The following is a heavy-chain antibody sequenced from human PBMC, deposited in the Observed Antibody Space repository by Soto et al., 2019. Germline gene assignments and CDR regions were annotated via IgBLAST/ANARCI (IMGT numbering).Heavy chain of an antibody. Sequence: QVQLVESGGGVVQPGRSLRLSCAASGFTFSSYGMHWVRQAPGKGLEWVAVISYDGSNKYYADSVKGRFTISRDNSKITLYLQMNSLRAEDTAVYYCAKDYCSSTSCYVFDYWGQGTLVTVSS. J-gene: IGHJ4*02. CDR1: GFTFSSYG. V-gene: IGHV3-30*18. CDR2: ISYDGSNK. D-gene: IGHD2-2*01. CDR3: AKDYCSSTSCYVFDY.